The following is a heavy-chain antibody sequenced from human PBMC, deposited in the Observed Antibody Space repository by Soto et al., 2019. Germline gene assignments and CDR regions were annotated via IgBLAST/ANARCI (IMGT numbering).Heavy chain of an antibody. V-gene: IGHV6-1*01. Sequence: QSQTLSLTCAISGDSVSSNSAAWNWIRQSPSRGLEWLGRTYYRSKWYNDYAVSVKSRITINPDTSKNQFSLQLNSVAPEATSVYYCARDEGPGDYAFDIWGQGTMVTVSS. CDR3: ARDEGPGDYAFDI. J-gene: IGHJ3*02. D-gene: IGHD3-10*01. CDR2: TYYRSKWYN. CDR1: GDSVSSNSAA.